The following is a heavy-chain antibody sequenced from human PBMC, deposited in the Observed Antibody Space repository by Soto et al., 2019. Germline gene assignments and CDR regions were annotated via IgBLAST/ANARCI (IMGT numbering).Heavy chain of an antibody. CDR1: GYTFYSYD. D-gene: IGHD4-17*01. Sequence: ASVKVSCKTSGYTFYSYDITWVRQAPGQGLEWMGTTSVYNGDSNVAQNLQGRVTMTIDKSTVTAYMDLKNLTSDDTAVYYCARARATVTTERALGYWGQGTLVTVS. J-gene: IGHJ4*02. V-gene: IGHV1-18*01. CDR3: ARARATVTTERALGY. CDR2: TSVYNGDS.